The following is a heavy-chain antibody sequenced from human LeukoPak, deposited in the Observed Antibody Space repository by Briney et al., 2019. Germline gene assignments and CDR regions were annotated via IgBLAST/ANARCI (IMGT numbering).Heavy chain of an antibody. J-gene: IGHJ4*02. Sequence: GGSLRLSCAASGFTFSSYALSWVRQAPGKGLEWVSSISGGGGSTYYADSVKGRFTISRDNSKNTLYLQMNSLRAEDTAVYYCANYSGSSRWFDYWGQGTLVTVSS. CDR3: ANYSGSSRWFDY. D-gene: IGHD6-13*01. V-gene: IGHV3-23*01. CDR2: ISGGGGST. CDR1: GFTFSSYA.